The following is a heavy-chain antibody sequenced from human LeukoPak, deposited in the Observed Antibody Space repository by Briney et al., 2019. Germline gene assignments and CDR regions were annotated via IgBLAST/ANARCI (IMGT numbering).Heavy chain of an antibody. J-gene: IGHJ4*02. D-gene: IGHD6-19*01. CDR1: GGSISSYY. V-gene: IGHV4-34*01. CDR2: INHSGST. CDR3: ARGQGSGWLNY. Sequence: PSETLSLTCTVSGGSISSYYWSWIRQPPGKGLEWIGEINHSGSTNYNPSLKSRVTISVDTSKNQFSLKLSSVTAADTAVYYCARGQGSGWLNYWGQGTLVTVSS.